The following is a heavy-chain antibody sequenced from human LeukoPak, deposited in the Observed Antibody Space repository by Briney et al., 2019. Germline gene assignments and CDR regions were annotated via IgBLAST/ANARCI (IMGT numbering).Heavy chain of an antibody. CDR1: GDSVSSNTAA. J-gene: IGHJ2*01. CDR3: TSGLSGGFDL. Sequence: SQTLSLTCDISGDSVSSNTAAWNWIRQSPSRGLEWLGRTYHRSKWYHDYAVSMKSRITINADTSKNQFSLQVNSVTPEGTAVYFCTSGLSGGFDLWGRGTLVTVSS. CDR2: TYHRSKWYH. V-gene: IGHV6-1*01. D-gene: IGHD2-15*01.